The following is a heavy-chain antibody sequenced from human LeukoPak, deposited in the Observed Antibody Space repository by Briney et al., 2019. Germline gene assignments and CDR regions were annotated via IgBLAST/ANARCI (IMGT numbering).Heavy chain of an antibody. CDR1: GGSFSGYY. CDR3: ARGSRITVFGVVIRDAFDI. CDR2: INHSGST. Sequence: SETLSLTCAVYGGSFSGYYWSWIRQPPGKGLEWIGEINHSGSTNYNPSLKSRVTISVDTSKNQFSLKLISVTAADTAVYYCARGSRITVFGVVIRDAFDIWGQGTIVTVSS. J-gene: IGHJ3*02. V-gene: IGHV4-34*01. D-gene: IGHD3-3*01.